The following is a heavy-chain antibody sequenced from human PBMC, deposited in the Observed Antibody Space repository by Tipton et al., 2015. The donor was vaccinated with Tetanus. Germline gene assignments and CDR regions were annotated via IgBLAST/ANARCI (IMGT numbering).Heavy chain of an antibody. Sequence: SLRLSCAASGFTFSSYSMNWVRQAPGKGLEWVSPISSSSSYIYYAASVKGRFTISRDNAKNSLYLQMNSLRAEDTAVYYSATEYISSSGSCFYGMDVGGRGPTVTVSS. CDR2: ISSSSSYI. CDR3: ATEYISSSGSCFYGMDV. J-gene: IGHJ6*04. D-gene: IGHD6-6*01. V-gene: IGHV3-21*01. CDR1: GFTFSSYS.